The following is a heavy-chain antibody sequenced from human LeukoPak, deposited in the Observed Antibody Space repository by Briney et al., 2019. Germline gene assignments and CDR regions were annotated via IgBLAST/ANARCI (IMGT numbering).Heavy chain of an antibody. Sequence: PGGSLRLSCAASGFTFSSYAMSWVRQAPGKGLEWVSYISSSSSTIYYADSVKGRFTISRDNAKNSLYLQMNSLRAEDTAVYYCAREFGSGSYSMAFDYWGQGTLVTVSS. D-gene: IGHD1-26*01. J-gene: IGHJ4*02. CDR1: GFTFSSYA. V-gene: IGHV3-48*01. CDR2: ISSSSSTI. CDR3: AREFGSGSYSMAFDY.